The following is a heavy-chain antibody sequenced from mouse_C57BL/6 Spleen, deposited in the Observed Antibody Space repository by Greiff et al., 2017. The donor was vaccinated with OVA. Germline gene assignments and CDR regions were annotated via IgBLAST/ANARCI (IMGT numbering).Heavy chain of an antibody. CDR2: IYPGDGDT. J-gene: IGHJ2*02. CDR1: GYAFSSSW. D-gene: IGHD1-1*02. V-gene: IGHV1-82*01. CDR3: ARGGGPSLDY. Sequence: QVQLQQSGPELVKPGASVKISCKASGYAFSSSWMNWVKQRPGKGLEWIGRIYPGDGDTNYNGKFKGKATLNSDKSSSTAYMQLSSLTSEDAAVYYCARGGGPSLDYWGQGTSLTVSS.